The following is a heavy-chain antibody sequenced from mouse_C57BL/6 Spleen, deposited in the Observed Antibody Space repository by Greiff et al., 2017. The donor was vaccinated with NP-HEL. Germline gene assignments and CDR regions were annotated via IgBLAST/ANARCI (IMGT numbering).Heavy chain of an antibody. J-gene: IGHJ2*01. CDR2: IHPNSGST. CDR1: GYTFTRYW. V-gene: IGHV1-64*01. Sequence: QVQLQQPGAELVKPGASVKLSCTVSGYTFTRYWMHWVKQRPGQGLEWIGMIHPNSGSTNYTEEFTSKATLTVDNSSSTAYMQLSSRTSDDSAVYYCAKTWDSDLDYWGQGTTLTVSS. D-gene: IGHD3-3*01. CDR3: AKTWDSDLDY.